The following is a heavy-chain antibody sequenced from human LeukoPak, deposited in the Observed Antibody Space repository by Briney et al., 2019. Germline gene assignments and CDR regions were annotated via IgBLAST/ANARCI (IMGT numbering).Heavy chain of an antibody. CDR1: GGSFSGYY. V-gene: IGHV4-34*01. D-gene: IGHD3-10*01. CDR3: AREAVITMVRGVIRYNWFDP. CDR2: INHSGST. Sequence: SETLSLTCAVYGGSFSGYYWSWIRQPPGKGLEWIGEINHSGSTNYNPSLKSRVTISVGTSKNQFSLKLSSVTAADTAVYYCAREAVITMVRGVIRYNWFDPWAREPWSPSPQ. J-gene: IGHJ5*02.